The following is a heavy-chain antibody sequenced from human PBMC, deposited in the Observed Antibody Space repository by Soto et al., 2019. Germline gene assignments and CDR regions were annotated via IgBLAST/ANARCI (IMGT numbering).Heavy chain of an antibody. J-gene: IGHJ5*02. CDR3: TRASNGNHVPDLVNWFAP. V-gene: IGHV3-49*03. CDR1: GFTFGDCA. D-gene: IGHD1-20*01. CDR2: IRSKTFGGTT. Sequence: EVQLVESGGGLVQPGRSLRLSCTASGFTFGDCAVSWFRQAPERGLEWVGFIRSKTFGGTTEYAASVKGRFTISRDDSKRVANLEMNSLKTEETAVYYCTRASNGNHVPDLVNWFAPLGQGTLVTVSS.